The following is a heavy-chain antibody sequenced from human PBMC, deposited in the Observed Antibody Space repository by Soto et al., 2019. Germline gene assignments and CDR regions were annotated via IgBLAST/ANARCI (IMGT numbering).Heavy chain of an antibody. Sequence: SETLSLTCAVYGGSFSGYYWSWIRQPPGKGLEWIGEINHSGSTNYNPSLKSRVTISVDTSKNQFSLKLSSVTAADTAVYYCARVGERGYSSSWYYHFDYWGQGTLVTVSS. CDR3: ARVGERGYSSSWYYHFDY. D-gene: IGHD6-13*01. J-gene: IGHJ4*02. CDR2: INHSGST. CDR1: GGSFSGYY. V-gene: IGHV4-34*01.